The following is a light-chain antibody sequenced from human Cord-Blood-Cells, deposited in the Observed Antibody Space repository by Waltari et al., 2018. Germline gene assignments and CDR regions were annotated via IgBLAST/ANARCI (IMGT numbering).Light chain of an antibody. Sequence: EIVLTQSPATLSLSPGDRATLSCTASQSVSSYLAWYQQKPGQAPRLLIYDASNRATGIPARFSGSGSGTDFTLTISSLEPEDFAVYYCQQSSNWWTFGQGTKVEIK. CDR2: DAS. J-gene: IGKJ1*01. V-gene: IGKV3-11*01. CDR1: QSVSSY. CDR3: QQSSNWWT.